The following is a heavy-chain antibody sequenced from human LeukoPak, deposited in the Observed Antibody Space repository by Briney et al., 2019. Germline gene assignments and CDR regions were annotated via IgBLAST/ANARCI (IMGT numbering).Heavy chain of an antibody. D-gene: IGHD2-2*01. V-gene: IGHV6-1*01. Sequence: SQTLSLTCAISGDSVSSNSAAWNWIRQSPSRGLEWLGRTYYRSKWYNDYAVSVKSRITINPDTSKNQFSLQLNSVTPEDTAVYYCARVKFFRGYCSSTSCYEFYYYGMDVWGQGTTVTVSS. J-gene: IGHJ6*02. CDR1: GDSVSSNSAA. CDR2: TYYRSKWYN. CDR3: ARVKFFRGYCSSTSCYEFYYYGMDV.